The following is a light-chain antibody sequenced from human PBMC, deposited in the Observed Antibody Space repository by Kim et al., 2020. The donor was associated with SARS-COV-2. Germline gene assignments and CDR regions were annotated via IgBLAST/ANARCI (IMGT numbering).Light chain of an antibody. CDR3: QSSDGTNLV. CDR2: EDD. J-gene: IGLJ2*01. V-gene: IGLV6-57*03. CDR1: SGSIASNY. Sequence: GTTVTNSCPRTSGSIASNYVQWYQQRPGSAPTTVLYEDDERPSGVPDRFSGSIDSSSNSASLTISGLQTEDEADYSCQSSDGTNLVFGGGTQLTVL.